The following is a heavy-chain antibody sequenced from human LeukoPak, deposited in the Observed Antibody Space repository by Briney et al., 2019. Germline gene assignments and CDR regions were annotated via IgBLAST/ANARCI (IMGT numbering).Heavy chain of an antibody. CDR2: ISGSGGST. CDR1: GFTFSSYA. D-gene: IGHD3-9*01. Sequence: PGGSLRLSCAASGFTFSSYAMSWVRQAPGKGLEWVSAISGSGGSTYYADSVKGRFTISRDNSKNTLYLQMNSLRAEDTAVYYCAKVERPHLILRYFDWPPKRGADYWGQGTLVAVSS. CDR3: AKVERPHLILRYFDWPPKRGADY. J-gene: IGHJ4*02. V-gene: IGHV3-23*01.